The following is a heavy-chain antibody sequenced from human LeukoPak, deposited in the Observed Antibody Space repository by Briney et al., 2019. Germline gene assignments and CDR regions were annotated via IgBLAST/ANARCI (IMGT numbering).Heavy chain of an antibody. Sequence: KTDGGTTDYAAPVKGRFTISRDDSKNTLYLQMNSLKTEDTAVYYCTTDNWNYEYYYYYMDVWGKGTTVTVSS. D-gene: IGHD1-7*01. J-gene: IGHJ6*03. CDR2: KTDGGTT. V-gene: IGHV3-15*01. CDR3: TTDNWNYEYYYYYMDV.